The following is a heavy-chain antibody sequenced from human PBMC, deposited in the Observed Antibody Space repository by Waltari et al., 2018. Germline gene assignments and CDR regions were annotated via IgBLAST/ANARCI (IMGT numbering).Heavy chain of an antibody. V-gene: IGHV3-21*01. Sequence: EVQLVESGGGLVKPGGSLRLSCAASGFTFSSYSMNWVRQAPGKGLEWVSSISSSSSYIYYADSVKGRFTISRDNAKNSLYLQMNSLRAEDTAVYYCARDPGMGSGWYVYWGQGTLVTVSS. D-gene: IGHD6-19*01. CDR2: ISSSSSYI. CDR1: GFTFSSYS. CDR3: ARDPGMGSGWYVY. J-gene: IGHJ4*02.